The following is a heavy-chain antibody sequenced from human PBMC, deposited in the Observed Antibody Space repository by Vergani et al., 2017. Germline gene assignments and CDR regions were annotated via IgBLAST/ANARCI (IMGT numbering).Heavy chain of an antibody. V-gene: IGHV3-23*01. CDR2: ISGSGGST. CDR1: GFTFSSYA. J-gene: IGHJ3*02. Sequence: EVQLLESGGGLVQPGGSLRLSCAASGFTFSSYAMSWVRQAPGKGLEWVSAISGSGGSTYYADSVKGRFTISRDNSKNTLYLQMNSLRAEDTAVYYCAKTPSHYVDTAMVGPKPIFPFSFDIWGQGTMVTVSS. D-gene: IGHD5-18*01. CDR3: AKTPSHYVDTAMVGPKPIFPFSFDI.